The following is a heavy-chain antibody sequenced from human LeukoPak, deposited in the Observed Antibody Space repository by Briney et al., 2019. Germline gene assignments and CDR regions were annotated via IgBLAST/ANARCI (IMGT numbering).Heavy chain of an antibody. CDR2: ISVYNGNT. D-gene: IGHD3-22*01. CDR1: GGTFSSYA. V-gene: IGHV1-18*01. Sequence: GASVKVSCKASGGTFSSYAISWVRQAPGQGLEWMGGISVYNGNTNYAQKLQGRVTMTTDTSTSTAYMELRSLRSDDTAVYYCARAESSGYHYWGQGTLVTVSS. J-gene: IGHJ4*02. CDR3: ARAESSGYHY.